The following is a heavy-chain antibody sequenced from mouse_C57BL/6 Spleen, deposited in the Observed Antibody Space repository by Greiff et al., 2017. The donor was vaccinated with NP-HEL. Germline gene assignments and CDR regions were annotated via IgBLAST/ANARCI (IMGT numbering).Heavy chain of an antibody. D-gene: IGHD1-1*01. CDR3: ARATTVGVDY. CDR2: ISSCSSTI. V-gene: IGHV5-17*01. Sequence: EVKLMESGGGLVKPGGSLKLSCAASGFTFSDYGMHWVRQAPEKGLEWVAYISSCSSTIYYADTVKGRFTISRDNAKNTLFLQMTSLRAEDTAMYYCARATTVGVDYWGQGTTLTVSS. CDR1: GFTFSDYG. J-gene: IGHJ2*01.